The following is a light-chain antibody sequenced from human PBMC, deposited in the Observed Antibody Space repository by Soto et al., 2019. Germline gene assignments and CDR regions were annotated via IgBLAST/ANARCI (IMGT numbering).Light chain of an antibody. Sequence: QSALTQPASVSGSPGXSIXISCTXTSSDVGGYNYVSWXQQHPXKAPKLMIYXXNNRPSGXSNRFSGSKSGSTASLTISGLQAEDEADYXCSSYTXSSTLGVXGTGTKLTVL. CDR1: SSDVGGYNY. V-gene: IGLV2-14*01. J-gene: IGLJ1*01. CDR3: SSYTXSSTLGV. CDR2: XXN.